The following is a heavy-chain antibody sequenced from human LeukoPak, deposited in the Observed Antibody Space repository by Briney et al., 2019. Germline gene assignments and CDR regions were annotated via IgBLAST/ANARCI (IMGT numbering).Heavy chain of an antibody. CDR2: INPNSSGT. V-gene: IGHV1-2*02. CDR1: GYTFTGYY. CDR3: ARDEGQWLGGYYYGMDV. J-gene: IGHJ6*02. Sequence: GASVKVSCKASGYTFTGYYMHWVRQAPGQGLEWMGWINPNSSGTNYARKFQGRVTMTRDTSISTAYMELSRLRSDDTAVYYCARDEGQWLGGYYYGMDVWGQGTTVTVSS. D-gene: IGHD6-19*01.